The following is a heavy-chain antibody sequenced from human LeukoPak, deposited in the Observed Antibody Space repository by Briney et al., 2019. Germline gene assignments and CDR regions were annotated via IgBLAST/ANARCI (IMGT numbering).Heavy chain of an antibody. J-gene: IGHJ4*02. CDR1: GFTFSSYG. Sequence: QPGGSLRLSCAASGFTFSSYGMHWVRQAPGKGLEWVAVISYDGSNKYYADSVKGRFTISRDNSKNTLYLQMNSLRAEDTAVYYCAKDAIAGSNYFHWGQGTLVTVSS. D-gene: IGHD4-11*01. CDR3: AKDAIAGSNYFH. V-gene: IGHV3-30*18. CDR2: ISYDGSNK.